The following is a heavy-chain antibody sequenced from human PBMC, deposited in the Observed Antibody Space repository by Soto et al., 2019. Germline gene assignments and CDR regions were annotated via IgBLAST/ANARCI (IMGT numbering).Heavy chain of an antibody. Sequence: QVHLVQTGAEVKKPGASVKVSCKGSGYAFTTYGITWVRQAPGQGLEWMGWISAHNGNTNYAQKLEGRVTVTRDTSTRTAYMELRCLRSDDTAVYYCARGSYGDYWGQGALVTVSS. J-gene: IGHJ4*02. V-gene: IGHV1-18*01. CDR2: ISAHNGNT. CDR1: GYAFTTYG. D-gene: IGHD3-10*01. CDR3: ARGSYGDY.